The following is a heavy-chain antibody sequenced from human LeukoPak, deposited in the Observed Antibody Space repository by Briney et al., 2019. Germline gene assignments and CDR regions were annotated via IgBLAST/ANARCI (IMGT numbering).Heavy chain of an antibody. D-gene: IGHD2-2*01. CDR1: TGSISSHY. Sequence: SETLSLTCNVFTGSISSHYWDWIRQPPGKGLEWIGYIYYSGSTNYNPSLKSRVTISVDTSKTQFSLKLTSVTAADTAMYYCARGFCSSTSCLTNYLDPWGQGTLVTVSS. CDR2: IYYSGST. J-gene: IGHJ5*02. CDR3: ARGFCSSTSCLTNYLDP. V-gene: IGHV4-59*11.